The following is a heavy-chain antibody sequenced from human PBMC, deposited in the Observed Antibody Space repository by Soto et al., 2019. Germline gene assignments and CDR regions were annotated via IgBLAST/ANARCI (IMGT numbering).Heavy chain of an antibody. D-gene: IGHD2-15*01. CDR3: VKAILGYCSGGSCYTFQH. J-gene: IGHJ1*01. CDR2: ISSNGGST. Sequence: GGSLRLSCSASGFTFSSYAMHWVRQAPGKXLEYVSAISSNGGSTYYADSVKGRFTISRDNSKNTLYLQMSSLRAEDTAVYYCVKAILGYCSGGSCYTFQHWGQGALVTVYS. V-gene: IGHV3-64D*06. CDR1: GFTFSSYA.